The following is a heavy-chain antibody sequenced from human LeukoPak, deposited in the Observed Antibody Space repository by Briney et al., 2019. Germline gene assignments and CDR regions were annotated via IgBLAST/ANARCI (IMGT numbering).Heavy chain of an antibody. CDR2: INPNSGGT. Sequence: ASVKVSCKASGYTFTSYDINWVRQATGQGLEWMGWINPNSGGTNYAQKFQGRVTMTRDTSISTAYMELSRLRSDDTAVYYCARAGESYYGSGSYPYFDYWGQGTLVTVSS. D-gene: IGHD3-10*01. CDR1: GYTFTSYD. V-gene: IGHV1-2*02. CDR3: ARAGESYYGSGSYPYFDY. J-gene: IGHJ4*02.